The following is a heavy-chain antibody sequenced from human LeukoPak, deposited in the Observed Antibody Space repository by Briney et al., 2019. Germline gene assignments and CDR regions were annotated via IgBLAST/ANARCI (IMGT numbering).Heavy chain of an antibody. CDR1: GDSIRNSVYY. CDR2: IYYTGNT. CDR3: ARRPTTVTTGYAFDI. J-gene: IGHJ3*02. Sequence: PSETLSLTCTVSGDSIRNSVYYWVWIRQPPGKGLEWIGNIYYTGNTYYNPSLKGRVTISVDTSNNQFSLQLHSVTAADTAVYYCARRPTTVTTGYAFDIWGQGTMVTVSS. D-gene: IGHD4-17*01. V-gene: IGHV4-39*07.